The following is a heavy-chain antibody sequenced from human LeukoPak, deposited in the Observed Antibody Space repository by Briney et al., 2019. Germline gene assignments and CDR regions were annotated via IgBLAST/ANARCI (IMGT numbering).Heavy chain of an antibody. D-gene: IGHD3/OR15-3a*01. CDR2: ISSNGGST. J-gene: IGHJ4*02. CDR1: GFTFSSYA. CDR3: ARSGLRWTYYFDY. Sequence: PGGSLRLSCAASGFTFSSYAMYWVRQAPGKGLEYVSAISSNGGSTYYANSVKGRFTISRDNSKNTLYLQMGSLRAEDMAVYYCARSGLRWTYYFDYWGQGTLVTVSS. V-gene: IGHV3-64*01.